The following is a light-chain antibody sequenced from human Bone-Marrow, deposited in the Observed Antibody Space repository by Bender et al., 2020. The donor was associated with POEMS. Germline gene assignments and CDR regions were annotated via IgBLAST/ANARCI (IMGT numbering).Light chain of an antibody. V-gene: IGLV2-23*01. J-gene: IGLJ2*01. CDR3: CSYAGFYSVL. Sequence: QSALTQPASVSGSPGQSISISCTGAGSDVGSHNLVSWYQQHPGKAPKLVIYEGIKRPSGVSSRFSGSKSGNAASLTISGLQAEDEADYYCCSYAGFYSVLFGGGTKLTVL. CDR2: EGI. CDR1: GSDVGSHNL.